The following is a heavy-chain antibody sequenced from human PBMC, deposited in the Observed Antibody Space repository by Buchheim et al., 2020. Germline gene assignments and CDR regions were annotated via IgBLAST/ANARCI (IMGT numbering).Heavy chain of an antibody. CDR2: ISGSGGST. Sequence: EVQLLESGGGLVQPGGSLRLSCAASGFTFSSYSMSWVRQAPGKGLEWVSAISGSGGSTYYADSVKGRFTISTDHSKNTLYLQMNSLRAEDTAVYYCAKDFVPAATPSGYYFDYWGQGTL. CDR3: AKDFVPAATPSGYYFDY. D-gene: IGHD2-2*01. V-gene: IGHV3-23*01. CDR1: GFTFSSYS. J-gene: IGHJ4*02.